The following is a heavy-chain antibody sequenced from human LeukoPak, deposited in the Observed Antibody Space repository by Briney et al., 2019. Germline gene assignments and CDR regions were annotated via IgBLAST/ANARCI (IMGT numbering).Heavy chain of an antibody. V-gene: IGHV3-23*01. J-gene: IGHJ3*02. Sequence: PGGSLRLSCTASGSNFASHVMTWVRQAPGKGLEWVSDISGGGDNTYYADSVKGRFTISRDNSKSTLYLQMNSLRAEDTAVYYCASLGGGNADDAFDIWGQGTMVTVSS. D-gene: IGHD4-23*01. CDR1: GSNFASHV. CDR2: ISGGGDNT. CDR3: ASLGGGNADDAFDI.